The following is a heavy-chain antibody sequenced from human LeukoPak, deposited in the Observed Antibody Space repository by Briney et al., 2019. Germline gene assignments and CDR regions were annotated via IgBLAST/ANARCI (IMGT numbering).Heavy chain of an antibody. CDR1: GFTVSSNY. Sequence: GGSLRLSCAASGFTVSSNYMSWVRQAPGKGLEWVSVIYSGGSTYYADSVKGRFTISRDNSKNTLYLQMNSLRAEDTAVYYCARVGMAARNYFDYWGQGTLVTVSS. CDR3: ARVGMAARNYFDY. V-gene: IGHV3-53*01. D-gene: IGHD6-6*01. CDR2: IYSGGST. J-gene: IGHJ4*02.